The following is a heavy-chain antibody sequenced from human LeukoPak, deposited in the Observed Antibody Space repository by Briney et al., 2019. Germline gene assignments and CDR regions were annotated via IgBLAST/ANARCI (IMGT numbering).Heavy chain of an antibody. J-gene: IGHJ4*02. CDR2: IWYDGSNK. Sequence: PGGSLRLSCAASGLSFSSYGMHWVRQAPGKGLEWVAFIWYDGSNKYYADSVKGRFTISRDNAKNSLYLQMNSLRAEDTAVYYCAREGVVVSAAVDYWGQGTLVTVSS. CDR3: AREGVVVSAAVDY. D-gene: IGHD2-2*01. CDR1: GLSFSSYG. V-gene: IGHV3-33*01.